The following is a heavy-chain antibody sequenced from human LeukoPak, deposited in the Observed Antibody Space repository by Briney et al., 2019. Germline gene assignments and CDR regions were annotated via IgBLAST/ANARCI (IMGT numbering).Heavy chain of an antibody. Sequence: GESLKTSCKGSGYSFTSYWIGWVRQMPGKGLEWMGIIYPGDSDTRYSPSFQGQVTISADKSISTAYLQWSSLKASDTAMYYCARRELRGGDGMDVWGQGTTVTVSS. V-gene: IGHV5-51*01. CDR1: GYSFTSYW. CDR3: ARRELRGGDGMDV. CDR2: IYPGDSDT. J-gene: IGHJ6*02. D-gene: IGHD1-7*01.